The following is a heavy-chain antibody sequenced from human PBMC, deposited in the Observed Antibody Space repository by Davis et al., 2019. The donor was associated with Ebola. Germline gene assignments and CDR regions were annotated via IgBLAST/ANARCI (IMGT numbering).Heavy chain of an antibody. CDR2: ISSSSSYI. D-gene: IGHD6-6*01. CDR3: ARETSIAARRTQLRYYYGMDV. Sequence: PGGSLRLSCAASGFTFSSYSMNWVRQAPGKGLEWVSSISSSSSYIYYADSVKGRFTISRDNAKNSLYLQMNSLRAEDTAVYYCARETSIAARRTQLRYYYGMDVWGQGTTVTVSS. J-gene: IGHJ6*02. V-gene: IGHV3-21*04. CDR1: GFTFSSYS.